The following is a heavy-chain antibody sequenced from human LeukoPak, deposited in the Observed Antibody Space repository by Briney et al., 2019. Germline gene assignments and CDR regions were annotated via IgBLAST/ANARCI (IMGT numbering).Heavy chain of an antibody. CDR1: DFIVSNNF. V-gene: IGHV3-53*01. CDR2: IFGRGKT. J-gene: IGHJ3*02. CDR3: ASKLPNYDFSAPTLSIGALDI. Sequence: PGGSLRLSCTASDFIVSNNFMSWVRQTPGKGLEWVSVIFGRGKTYYADSANGRFTISRDNSKNIVSLQMNSLRAEDSAVYFCASKLPNYDFSAPTLSIGALDIWGQGTTVTVSS. D-gene: IGHD3/OR15-3a*01.